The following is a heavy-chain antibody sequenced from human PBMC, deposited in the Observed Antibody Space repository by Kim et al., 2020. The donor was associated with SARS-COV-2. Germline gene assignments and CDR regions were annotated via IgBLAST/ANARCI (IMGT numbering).Heavy chain of an antibody. V-gene: IGHV4-34*01. CDR1: GGSFSGYY. J-gene: IGHJ6*02. CDR3: ARGQRRGSGVRNNYYGMDV. CDR2: INHSGST. D-gene: IGHD3-10*01. Sequence: SETLSLTCAVYGGSFSGYYWSWIRQPPGKGLEWIGEINHSGSTNYNPSLKSRVTISVDTSKNQFSLKLSSVTAADTAVYYCARGQRRGSGVRNNYYGMDVWGQGTTVTVSS.